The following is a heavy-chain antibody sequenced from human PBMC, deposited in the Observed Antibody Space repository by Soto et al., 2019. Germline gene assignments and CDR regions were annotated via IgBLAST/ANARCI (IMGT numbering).Heavy chain of an antibody. J-gene: IGHJ6*02. Sequence: QVQLQESGPGLVKPSQTLSLTCTVSGGSISSGDYYWSWIRQPPGKGLEWIGYIYYIGSTYYNPSLKSRVTISVDTSKNQFSLKLSSVTAADTAVYYCARDKRITIFGVVIEGDPTDYYGMDVWGQGTTVTVSS. V-gene: IGHV4-30-4*01. CDR2: IYYIGST. CDR1: GGSISSGDYY. CDR3: ARDKRITIFGVVIEGDPTDYYGMDV. D-gene: IGHD3-3*01.